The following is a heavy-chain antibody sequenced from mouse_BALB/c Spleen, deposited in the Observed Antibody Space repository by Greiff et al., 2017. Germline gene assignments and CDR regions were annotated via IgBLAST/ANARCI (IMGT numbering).Heavy chain of an antibody. CDR2: ISYDGSN. CDR1: GYSITSGYY. J-gene: IGHJ3*01. CDR3: ARGDSGYVAY. D-gene: IGHD3-1*01. Sequence: VQLKESGPGLVKPSQSLSLTCSVTGYSITSGYYWNWIRQFPGNKLEWMGYISYDGSNNYNPSLKNRISITRDTSKNQFFLKLNSVTTEDTATYYCARGDSGYVAYWGQGTLVTVSA. V-gene: IGHV3-6*02.